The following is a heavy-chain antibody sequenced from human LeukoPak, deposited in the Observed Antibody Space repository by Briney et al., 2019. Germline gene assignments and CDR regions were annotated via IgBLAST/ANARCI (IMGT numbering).Heavy chain of an antibody. CDR1: GFTFSAYS. CDR3: AKVYSVSNFYY. D-gene: IGHD4-11*01. CDR2: ISGLGGST. J-gene: IGHJ4*02. Sequence: GGSLRLSCAASGFTFSAYSMSWVRQAPGKGLEWVSIISGLGGSTYYADSVKGRFTISRDNSKNTLYLHMNSLRADDSAVYYGAKVYSVSNFYYWGQGNLVTVSS. V-gene: IGHV3-23*01.